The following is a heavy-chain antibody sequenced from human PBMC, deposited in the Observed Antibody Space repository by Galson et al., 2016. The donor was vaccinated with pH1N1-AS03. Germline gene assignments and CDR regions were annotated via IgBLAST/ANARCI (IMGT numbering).Heavy chain of an antibody. CDR2: INPKSGGT. CDR1: GDTVTDYY. Sequence: SVKVSCKASGDTVTDYYIHWVRQAPGQGPEWMGWINPKSGGTKFDQKFQGRVTMTRDTTINTLYMELSSLRSDDTAIYFCARGYNVWTAFDYWGQGTLVTVSS. V-gene: IGHV1-2*02. J-gene: IGHJ4*02. D-gene: IGHD3/OR15-3a*01. CDR3: ARGYNVWTAFDY.